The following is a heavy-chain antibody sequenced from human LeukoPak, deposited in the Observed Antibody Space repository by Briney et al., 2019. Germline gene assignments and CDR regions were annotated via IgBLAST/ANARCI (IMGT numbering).Heavy chain of an antibody. CDR2: ISYDGSNK. V-gene: IGHV3-30-3*01. CDR3: ASGVYSSSSLGY. Sequence: GGSLRLSRAASGFTFSSYAMHWVRQAPGKGLEWVAVISYDGSNKYYADSVKGRFTISRDNSKNTLYLQMNSLRAEDTAVYYCASGVYSSSSLGYWGQGTLVTVSS. CDR1: GFTFSSYA. D-gene: IGHD6-6*01. J-gene: IGHJ4*02.